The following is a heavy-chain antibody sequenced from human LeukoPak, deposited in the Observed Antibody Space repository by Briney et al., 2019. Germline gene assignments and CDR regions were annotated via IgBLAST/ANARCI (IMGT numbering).Heavy chain of an antibody. CDR3: ASVPHSYDSGGAPPTEYFQH. D-gene: IGHD3-22*01. CDR2: IYYSGST. J-gene: IGHJ1*01. Sequence: SETLSLTCTVSGGSISSGGYYWSWIRQHPGKGLEWIGYIYYSGSTYYNPSLKSRVTISVDTSKNQFSLKLSSVTAADTAVYYCASVPHSYDSGGAPPTEYFQHWGQGTLVTVSS. V-gene: IGHV4-31*03. CDR1: GGSISSGGYY.